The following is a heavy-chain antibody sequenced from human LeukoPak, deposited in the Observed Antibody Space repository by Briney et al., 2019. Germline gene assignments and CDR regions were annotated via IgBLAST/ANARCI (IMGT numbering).Heavy chain of an antibody. CDR1: GYTFTGYY. CDR2: INPNSGGT. D-gene: IGHD5-12*01. CDR3: ARVGYSGYEPLNHAFDI. V-gene: IGHV1-2*04. J-gene: IGHJ3*02. Sequence: GASVKVSCKASGYTFTGYYMHWVRQAPGQGLEWMGWINPNSGGTNYAQKFQGWVTMTRDTSISTAYMELSRLRSDDTAVYYCARVGYSGYEPLNHAFDIWGQGTMVTVPS.